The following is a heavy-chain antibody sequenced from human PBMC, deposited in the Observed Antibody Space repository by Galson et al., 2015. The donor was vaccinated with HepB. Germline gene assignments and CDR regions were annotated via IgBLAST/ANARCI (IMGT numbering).Heavy chain of an antibody. CDR2: ISGYNGNT. CDR3: DTAVYYYARDGTGNNYYGMDV. D-gene: IGHD3-10*01. Sequence: SVKVSCKASGYIFIHSGISWVRQAPGQGLEWMGWISGYNGNTIYAQKFQGRVTMTTDTSTSTVHMELRSLRSDDTAVTYDDTAVYYYARDGTGNNYYGMDVWGQGTMVTVSS. CDR1: GYIFIHSG. J-gene: IGHJ6*01. V-gene: IGHV1-18*01.